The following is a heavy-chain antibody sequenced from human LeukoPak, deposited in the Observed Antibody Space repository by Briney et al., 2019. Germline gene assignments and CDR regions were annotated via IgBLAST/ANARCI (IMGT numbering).Heavy chain of an antibody. CDR1: GGSISSYY. J-gene: IGHJ5*02. CDR2: IYYSGST. Sequence: SETLSLTCTVSGGSISSYYWSWIRQPPGKGLEWIGYIYYSGSTNYNPSLKSRVTISVDTSKNQFSLKLSSVTAADTAVYYCARLRYCTNGVCPWGQGTLVTVSS. V-gene: IGHV4-59*01. CDR3: ARLRYCTNGVCP. D-gene: IGHD2-8*01.